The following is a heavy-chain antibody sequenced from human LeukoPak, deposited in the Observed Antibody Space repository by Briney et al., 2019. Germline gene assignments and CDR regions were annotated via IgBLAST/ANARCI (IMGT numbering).Heavy chain of an antibody. D-gene: IGHD2-15*01. V-gene: IGHV3-23*01. CDR2: ISGSGDNT. J-gene: IGHJ5*02. Sequence: GGSLRLSCAASGFTFSRYAMSWVRQAPGKGLEWVSSISGSGDNTYYADSVKGRFTISRDNSKNTLYVQMNSLRAEDTAVYYCAKARGFCSGGSCYNPFDPWGQGTLVTVSS. CDR1: GFTFSRYA. CDR3: AKARGFCSGGSCYNPFDP.